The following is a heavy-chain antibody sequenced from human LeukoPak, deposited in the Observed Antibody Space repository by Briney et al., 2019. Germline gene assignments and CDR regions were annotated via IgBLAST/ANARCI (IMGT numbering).Heavy chain of an antibody. Sequence: SETLSLTCTVSGGSISSGSYYWSWIRQPAGKGLEWIGRIYTSGSTNYNPSLKSRVTISVDTSKNQFSLKLSSVTAADTAVYYCARAASSSGWYVNWGQGTLVTVSS. J-gene: IGHJ4*02. CDR2: IYTSGST. V-gene: IGHV4-61*02. CDR3: ARAASSSGWYVN. D-gene: IGHD6-19*01. CDR1: GGSISSGSYY.